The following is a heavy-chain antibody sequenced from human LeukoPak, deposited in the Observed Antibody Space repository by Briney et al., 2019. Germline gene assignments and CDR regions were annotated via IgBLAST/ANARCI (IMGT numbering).Heavy chain of an antibody. CDR1: GGSISSGSYY. V-gene: IGHV4-61*02. CDR3: ARDRGLYSNYPVMIDL. Sequence: SETLSLTCTVSGGSISSGSYYWSWIRQPAGQGLEWIGRIYTSGSTDYNPSLKSRVTISVDTSKNQFSLKLSSVTAADTAVYYCARDRGLYSNYPVMIDLWGQGTLVTVSS. J-gene: IGHJ5*02. CDR2: IYTSGST. D-gene: IGHD4-11*01.